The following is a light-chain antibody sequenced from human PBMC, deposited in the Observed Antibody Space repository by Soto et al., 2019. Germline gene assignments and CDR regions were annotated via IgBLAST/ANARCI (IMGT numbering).Light chain of an antibody. CDR3: QQYNSYPRT. CDR2: DAS. V-gene: IGKV1-5*01. CDR1: QSISSW. Sequence: DIQLTQSPSTLSASVGDRVTITCRASQSISSWLAWYQQKPGKAPKLLIYDASSWESGVPARFSGSGSGTEFTLTISSLQADDFAAYYCQQYNSYPRTFGQGTKVDIK. J-gene: IGKJ1*01.